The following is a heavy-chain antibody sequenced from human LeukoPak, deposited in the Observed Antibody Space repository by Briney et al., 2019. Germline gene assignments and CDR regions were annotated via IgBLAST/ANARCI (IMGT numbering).Heavy chain of an antibody. CDR2: ISFDGSNK. V-gene: IGHV3-30*19. D-gene: IGHD6-13*01. CDR3: ARDPVYSTVSSQMGWFDP. J-gene: IGHJ5*02. Sequence: GGSLRLACAASGFTFSAFAIHWVRQVPGKGLEWGAVISFDGSNKQYADSGKGRFTISRDNSNNTLSLQMNSLRAEDTALYFCARDPVYSTVSSQMGWFDPWGQGTLVTVSS. CDR1: GFTFSAFA.